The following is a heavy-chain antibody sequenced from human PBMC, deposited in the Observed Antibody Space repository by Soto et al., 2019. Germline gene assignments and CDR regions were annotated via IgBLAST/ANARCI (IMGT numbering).Heavy chain of an antibody. CDR3: ASVYYDSSGYFGSD. CDR2: INPSGGST. Sequence: ASVKVSCKASGYTFTSYYMHWVRQAPGQGLEWMGIINPSGGSTSYAQKFQGRVTITADESTSTAYMELSSLRSEDTAVYYCASVYYDSSGYFGSDWGQGTLVTVSS. J-gene: IGHJ4*02. CDR1: GYTFTSYY. V-gene: IGHV1-46*01. D-gene: IGHD3-22*01.